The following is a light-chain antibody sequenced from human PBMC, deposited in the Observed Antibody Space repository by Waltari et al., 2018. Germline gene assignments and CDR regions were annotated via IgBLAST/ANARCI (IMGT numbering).Light chain of an antibody. J-gene: IGKJ4*01. Sequence: LVLTQSPATLSLSPGERAPLSCRASQSVSSYLAWYQQKPGQAPRLLIYDASNRATGIPARFSGSGSGTDFTLTISSLEPEDFAVYYCQQRSNWPLTFGGGTKVEIK. CDR3: QQRSNWPLT. CDR2: DAS. V-gene: IGKV3-11*01. CDR1: QSVSSY.